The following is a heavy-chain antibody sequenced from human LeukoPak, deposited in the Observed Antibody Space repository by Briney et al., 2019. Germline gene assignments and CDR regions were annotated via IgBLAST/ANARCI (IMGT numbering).Heavy chain of an antibody. J-gene: IGHJ4*02. D-gene: IGHD4-17*01. V-gene: IGHV3-66*01. Sequence: GGSLRLSCAVSGFIVSDNYMTWVRQAPGKGLEWVSVLFGGGDTYYGESVKGRFAISRDNSKNTVYLQMKSLRAEYTAVYYCARGQRTSVTLYYFDFWGQGTLVSVSS. CDR2: LFGGGDT. CDR3: ARGQRTSVTLYYFDF. CDR1: GFIVSDNY.